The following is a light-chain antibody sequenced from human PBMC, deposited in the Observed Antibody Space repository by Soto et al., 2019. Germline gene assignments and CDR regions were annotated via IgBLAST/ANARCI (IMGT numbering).Light chain of an antibody. CDR1: SSDVGGYNY. V-gene: IGLV2-14*01. Sequence: ALTQPASVSGSPGQSITISCTGTSSDVGGYNYVSWYQQHPGKAPKLMIYDVSNRPSGVSNRFSGSKSGNTASLTISGLQAEDEADYYCSSYTSSTNWVFGGGTKLTVL. CDR3: SSYTSSTNWV. CDR2: DVS. J-gene: IGLJ3*02.